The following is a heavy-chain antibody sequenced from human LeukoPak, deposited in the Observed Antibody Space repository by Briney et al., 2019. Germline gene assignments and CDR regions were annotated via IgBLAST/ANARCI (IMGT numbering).Heavy chain of an antibody. CDR1: GFTFSSNA. D-gene: IGHD3-10*01. V-gene: IGHV3-23*01. Sequence: GGSLRLSCAASGFTFSSNAMTWVRQAPGKGLEWVSTITSHGTTYHADSVKGRFTISRDISKNTLFLQMNSLRAEDTAVYYCAKAPFYGSGNYYNNYFDYWGQGTLVTVSS. CDR3: AKAPFYGSGNYYNNYFDY. CDR2: ITSHGTT. J-gene: IGHJ4*02.